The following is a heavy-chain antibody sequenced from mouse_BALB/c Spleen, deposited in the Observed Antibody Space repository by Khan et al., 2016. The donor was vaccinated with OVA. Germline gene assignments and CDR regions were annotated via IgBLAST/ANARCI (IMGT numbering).Heavy chain of an antibody. CDR1: GYSITSDYA. J-gene: IGHJ2*01. CDR3: ARVYGEDFDY. Sequence: EVQLVESGPGLVKPSQSLSLTCTVTGYSITSDYAWNWIRQFPGNKLEWMGFISYSGNTKYNPSLKSRISMTRDTSKNQFFLQLNSVTPEDTATYYCARVYGEDFDYWGQGTTLIVSS. D-gene: IGHD2-10*02. CDR2: ISYSGNT. V-gene: IGHV3-2*02.